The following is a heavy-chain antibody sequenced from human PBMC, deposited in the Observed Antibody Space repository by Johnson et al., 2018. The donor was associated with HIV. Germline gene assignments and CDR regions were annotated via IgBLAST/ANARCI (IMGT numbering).Heavy chain of an antibody. V-gene: IGHV3-7*05. Sequence: VQLVESGGGLVQPGGSLRLSCAASGFTFSSYWMGWVRQAPGKGLEWVANIKQDGSEKYYVDSLKGRFTISRDNAKNSLYLQMNSLRAEDTAVYYCATFGGGSFHALDIWGQGTMVTVSS. CDR2: IKQDGSEK. J-gene: IGHJ3*02. CDR3: ATFGGGSFHALDI. D-gene: IGHD1-26*01. CDR1: GFTFSSYW.